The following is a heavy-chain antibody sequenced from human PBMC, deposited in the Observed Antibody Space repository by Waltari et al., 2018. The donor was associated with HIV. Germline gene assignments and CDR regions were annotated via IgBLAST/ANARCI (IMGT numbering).Heavy chain of an antibody. J-gene: IGHJ6*02. V-gene: IGHV4-59*08. Sequence: VHLQESSPGLVTPSESLSGTCTGAGGSISSYYWSWIRQPPGKGLEWIGYIYYSGSTNYNPSLKSRVTISVDTSKNQFSLKLSSVTAADTAVYYCARGAYYGSGSYYNFYYCYGMDVWGQGTTVTVSS. D-gene: IGHD3-10*01. CDR3: ARGAYYGSGSYYNFYYCYGMDV. CDR1: GGSISSYY. CDR2: IYYSGST.